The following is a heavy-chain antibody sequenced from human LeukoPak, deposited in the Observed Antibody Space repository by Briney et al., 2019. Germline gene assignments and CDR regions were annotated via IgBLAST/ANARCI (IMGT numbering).Heavy chain of an antibody. J-gene: IGHJ2*01. CDR3: ARSLWFSTWVWYFDL. Sequence: SETLSLTCTVSGGSISSTSYYWGWIRQPPGKGLEWIGSIYYSGSAYYNPSLKSRVTISVDTSKNQFSLKLSSVTAADTAVYYCARSLWFSTWVWYFDLWGRGTLVTVSS. CDR1: GGSISSTSYY. CDR2: IYYSGSA. V-gene: IGHV4-39*01. D-gene: IGHD2-21*01.